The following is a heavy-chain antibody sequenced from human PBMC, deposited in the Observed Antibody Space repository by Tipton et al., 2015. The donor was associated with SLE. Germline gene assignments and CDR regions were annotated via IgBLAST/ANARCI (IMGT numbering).Heavy chain of an antibody. CDR2: IYYSGTT. D-gene: IGHD3-3*01. CDR1: GGSISSHY. V-gene: IGHV4-59*11. Sequence: TLSLTCSVSGGSISSHYWTWIRQPPGKGLEWIGYIYYSGTTNYNSSLKSRVTISLDTSRTQFSLRLTSVTAADTAMYFCARDRIGGVVDNWGQGTTVTVSS. CDR3: ARDRIGGVVDN. J-gene: IGHJ6*02.